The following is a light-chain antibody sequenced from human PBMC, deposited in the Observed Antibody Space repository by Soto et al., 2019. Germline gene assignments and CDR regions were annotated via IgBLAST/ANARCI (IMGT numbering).Light chain of an antibody. Sequence: VFTQSPGTLSLSPGERSTRSCRACQTVSSSYLAWYQHKPGQAPRPLIYGASTRATGIPARFSGSGSGTEFTLTISSLQSEDFAVYYCQQYNNSPRTFGQGTKVDIK. CDR1: QTVSSSY. V-gene: IGKV3-15*01. J-gene: IGKJ1*01. CDR2: GAS. CDR3: QQYNNSPRT.